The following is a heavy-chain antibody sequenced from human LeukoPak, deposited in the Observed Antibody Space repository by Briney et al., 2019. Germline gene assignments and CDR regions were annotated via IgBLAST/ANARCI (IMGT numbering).Heavy chain of an antibody. CDR2: ISYDGSNK. J-gene: IGHJ6*03. Sequence: PGGSLRLSCAASGFTFSSYGMHWVRQAPGKGLEWVAVISYDGSNKYYADSVKGRFTISRDNSKNTLYLQMNSLRAEDTAVYYCAKDCSSGWYNSLYYYYYYMDVWGKGTTVTVSS. D-gene: IGHD6-19*01. V-gene: IGHV3-30*18. CDR1: GFTFSSYG. CDR3: AKDCSSGWYNSLYYYYYYMDV.